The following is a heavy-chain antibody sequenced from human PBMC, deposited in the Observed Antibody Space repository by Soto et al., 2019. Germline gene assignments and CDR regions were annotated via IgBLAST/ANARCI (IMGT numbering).Heavy chain of an antibody. CDR1: GFTFSSYA. D-gene: IGHD2-2*01. CDR3: AKDLVSCSSTSCYAGAFDI. J-gene: IGHJ3*02. CDR2: ISGSGGST. Sequence: GGSLRLSCAASGFTFSSYAMSWVRQAPGKGLEWVSAISGSGGSTYYADSVKGRFTISRDNSKNTLYLQMNSLRAEDTAVYYCAKDLVSCSSTSCYAGAFDIWGQGTMVTVSS. V-gene: IGHV3-23*01.